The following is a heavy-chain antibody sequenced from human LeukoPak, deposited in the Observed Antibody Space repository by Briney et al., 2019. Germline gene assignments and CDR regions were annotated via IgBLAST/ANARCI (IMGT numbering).Heavy chain of an antibody. Sequence: GASVKVSCKASGYTFTGYYMHWVRQAPGQGLEWMGWINPNSGGTNYAQKFQGRVTMTRDTSISTAYMELSRLRSDDTAVYYCAREGRRGGGSTSSNWFDPWGQGTLVTVSS. CDR3: AREGRRGGGSTSSNWFDP. CDR1: GYTFTGYY. V-gene: IGHV1-2*02. J-gene: IGHJ5*02. CDR2: INPNSGGT. D-gene: IGHD2-2*01.